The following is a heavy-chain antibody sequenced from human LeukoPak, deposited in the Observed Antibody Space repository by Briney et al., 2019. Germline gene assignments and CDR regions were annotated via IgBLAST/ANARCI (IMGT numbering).Heavy chain of an antibody. CDR1: GGSISSSSYY. V-gene: IGHV4-39*01. CDR2: IYYSGST. CDR3: ARPLSGSYGPPTGGWFDP. J-gene: IGHJ5*02. D-gene: IGHD3-10*01. Sequence: SETLSLTCTVSGGSISSSSYYWGWIRQPPGKGLEWIGSIYYSGSTYYNPSLKSRVTISVDTSKDQFSLKPSSVTAADTAVYYCARPLSGSYGPPTGGWFDPWGQGTLVTVSS.